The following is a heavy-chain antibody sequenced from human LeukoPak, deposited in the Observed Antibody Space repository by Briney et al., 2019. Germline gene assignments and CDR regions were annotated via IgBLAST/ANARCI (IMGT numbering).Heavy chain of an antibody. D-gene: IGHD3-22*01. CDR3: ARNYDNSGYTAFGH. CDR2: MYYSGST. V-gene: IGHV4-59*01. CDR1: GGSMSSYY. Sequence: SETLSPTCTVSGGSMSSYYWSWIRQPPVKGLEWIGHMYYSGSTNYNPSLKSRVTISVDTSKSQFSLRLSSVTAADTAFYYCARNYDNSGYTAFGHWGRGTLVTVSS. J-gene: IGHJ4*02.